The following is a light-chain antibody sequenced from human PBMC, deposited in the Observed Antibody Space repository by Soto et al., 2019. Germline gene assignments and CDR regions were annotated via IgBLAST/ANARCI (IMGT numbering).Light chain of an antibody. CDR2: EVS. J-gene: IGLJ1*01. V-gene: IGLV2-8*01. CDR1: SSDVGGYNY. Sequence: QSVLTQPPSASGSPGQSVTISCTGTSSDVGGYNYASWYQQHPGEAPKLMIYEVSKRPSGVPDRFSGSKSGNTASLTVSGLQAEDEADYYCSSYAGSNNYVFGTGTKVTVL. CDR3: SSYAGSNNYV.